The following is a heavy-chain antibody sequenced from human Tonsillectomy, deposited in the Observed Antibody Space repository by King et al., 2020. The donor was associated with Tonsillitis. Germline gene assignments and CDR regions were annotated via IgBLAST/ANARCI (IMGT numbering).Heavy chain of an antibody. V-gene: IGHV4-39*02. D-gene: IGHD2-15*01. Sequence: QLQESGPGLVKPSETLSLTCIVSGGSISSSNYYWGWIRQPPGKGLEWIGTISFSGNTYYNPSLKSRVTISVDTSKDHFSLKLTSVTAADTAVYYCASLDGPFSCYEYCRDDTCYSWGQGTLVTVSS. J-gene: IGHJ4*02. CDR2: ISFSGNT. CDR1: GGSISSSNYY. CDR3: ASLDGPFSCYEYCRDDTCYS.